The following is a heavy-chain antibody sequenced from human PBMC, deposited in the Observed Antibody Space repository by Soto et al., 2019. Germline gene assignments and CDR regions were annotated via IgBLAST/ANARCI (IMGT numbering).Heavy chain of an antibody. CDR2: ISVDGRDT. Sequence: PGGSLRLSCSASGFSLSDYWMHWVRQVPGKGLLWVSRISVDGRDTTYADSVKGRFTISRDNAKNTLYLQMDSLRAEDTAVYYCVRATEQRAIDFWGQESMVTISS. V-gene: IGHV3-74*03. CDR1: GFSLSDYW. D-gene: IGHD6-13*01. CDR3: VRATEQRAIDF. J-gene: IGHJ4*01.